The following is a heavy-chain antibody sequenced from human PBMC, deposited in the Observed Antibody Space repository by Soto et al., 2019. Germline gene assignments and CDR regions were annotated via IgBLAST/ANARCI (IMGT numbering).Heavy chain of an antibody. CDR3: ARGKDGDY. CDR2: ISAHNGNT. J-gene: IGHJ4*02. CDR1: GYAFTTYG. V-gene: IGHV1-18*01. Sequence: QVHLVQSGAEVKKPGASVKVSCQGSGYAFTTYGITWVRQAPGQGLEWMGWISAHNGNTNYAQKLQGRVTVTRGTSTSTAYTELSCLRYDGAVVYYCARGKDGDYWGQGALVRGSS.